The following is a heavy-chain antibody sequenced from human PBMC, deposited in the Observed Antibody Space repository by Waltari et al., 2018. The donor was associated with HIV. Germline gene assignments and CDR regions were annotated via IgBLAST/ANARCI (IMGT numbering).Heavy chain of an antibody. V-gene: IGHV4-59*01. J-gene: IGHJ6*02. CDR1: GGSISSYY. CDR2: IYYSGST. D-gene: IGHD1-26*01. Sequence: QVQLQESGPGLVKPSETLSLTCTVSGGSISSYYWSWIRQPPGKGLEWIGYIYYSGSTNYNPSLKSRVTISVDTSKNQFSLKLSSVTAADTAVYYCARVAGGSVGATAYYYYGMDVWGQGTTVTVSS. CDR3: ARVAGGSVGATAYYYYGMDV.